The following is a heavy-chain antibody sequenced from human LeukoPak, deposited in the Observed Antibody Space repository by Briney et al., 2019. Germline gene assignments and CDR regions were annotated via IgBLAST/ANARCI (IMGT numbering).Heavy chain of an antibody. CDR3: AKEQTSSGFFDY. Sequence: SGGSLRLSCAASGFTFTNYAMSWARQAPGKGLEWVSAISGSGTRTYYADSVKGRFTISRDNSKNTLYLQMNSLRAEDRAVYYCAKEQTSSGFFDYWGQGTLVTVSS. J-gene: IGHJ4*02. CDR1: GFTFTNYA. CDR2: ISGSGTRT. D-gene: IGHD2-2*01. V-gene: IGHV3-23*01.